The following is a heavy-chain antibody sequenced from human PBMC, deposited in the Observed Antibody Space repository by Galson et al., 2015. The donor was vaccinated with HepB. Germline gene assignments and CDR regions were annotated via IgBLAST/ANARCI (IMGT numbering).Heavy chain of an antibody. CDR3: ARSPRYCSSTSCYGPDACDI. Sequence: TLSLTCTVSGGSISSGSYYWSWIRQPAGKGLEWIGRIYTSGSTNYNPSLKSRVTMSVDTSKNQFSLKLSSVTAADTAVYYCARSPRYCSSTSCYGPDACDIWGQGTMFTVSS. CDR2: IYTSGST. CDR1: GGSISSGSYY. J-gene: IGHJ3*02. V-gene: IGHV4-61*02. D-gene: IGHD2-2*01.